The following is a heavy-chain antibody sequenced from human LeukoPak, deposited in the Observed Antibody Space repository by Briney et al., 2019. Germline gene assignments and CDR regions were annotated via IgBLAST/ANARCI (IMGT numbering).Heavy chain of an antibody. J-gene: IGHJ4*02. D-gene: IGHD6-19*01. CDR1: GFTFDGYA. V-gene: IGHV3-9*01. CDR3: AKDQYSSGWHHFDY. CDR2: ISWNSGSI. Sequence: GGSLRLSCAASGFTFDGYAMHWVRQAPGKGLEWVSGISWNSGSIGYADSVKGRFTISRDNAKNFLYLHMNSLRAEDTGLYYCAKDQYSSGWHHFDYWGQGILVTVSS.